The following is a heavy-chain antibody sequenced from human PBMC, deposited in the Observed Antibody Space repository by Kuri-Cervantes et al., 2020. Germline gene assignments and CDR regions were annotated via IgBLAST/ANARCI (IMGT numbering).Heavy chain of an antibody. J-gene: IGHJ4*02. CDR1: GGSISSYY. CDR2: IYYSGST. CDR3: ARLAYYYGSGSYSRYFDY. V-gene: IGHV4-39*01. Sequence: SETLSLTCTVSGGSISSYYWGWIRQPPGKGLEWIGSIYYSGSTYYNPSLKSRVTISVDTSKNQFSLKLSSVTAADTAVYYFARLAYYYGSGSYSRYFDYWGQGTLVTVSS. D-gene: IGHD3-10*01.